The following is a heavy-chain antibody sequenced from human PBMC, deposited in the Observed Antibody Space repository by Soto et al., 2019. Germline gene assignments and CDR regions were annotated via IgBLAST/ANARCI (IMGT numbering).Heavy chain of an antibody. D-gene: IGHD2-15*01. J-gene: IGHJ5*02. CDR3: ARAIPGYCSGGSCPTRENWFDP. Sequence: QVQLVQSGAEVKKPGASVKVSCKASGYTFTSYGISWVRQAPGQGLEWMGWISAYNGNTNYAQKLQGRVTMTTDTSTSTAYMELRSLRSDDTAVYYCARAIPGYCSGGSCPTRENWFDPWGQGTLVTVSS. CDR1: GYTFTSYG. V-gene: IGHV1-18*01. CDR2: ISAYNGNT.